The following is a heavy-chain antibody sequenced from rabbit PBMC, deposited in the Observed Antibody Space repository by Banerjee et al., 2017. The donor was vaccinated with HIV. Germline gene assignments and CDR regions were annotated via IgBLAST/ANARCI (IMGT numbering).Heavy chain of an antibody. CDR3: ARGYTGYGYAINL. Sequence: QEQLEESGGDLVKPEGSLTLTCTASGFSFSNKYVMCWVRQAPGKGLEWIACIYTGGSGSTYYATWAKGRFTISGTSSTTVTLQMTSLTAADTATYFCARGYTGYGYAINLWGPGTLVTVS. V-gene: IGHV1S45*01. CDR1: GFSFSNKYV. CDR2: IYTGGSGST. J-gene: IGHJ4*01. D-gene: IGHD6-1*01.